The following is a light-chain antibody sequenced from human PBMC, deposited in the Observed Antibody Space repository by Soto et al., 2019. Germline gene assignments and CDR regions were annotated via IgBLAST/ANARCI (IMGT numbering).Light chain of an antibody. J-gene: IGKJ4*01. CDR1: QDISSL. V-gene: IGKV1D-13*01. Sequence: AVQVTQSRSSLSGSIGDRVNITCRASQDISSLFAWYQQRPGNPPKLLIYDASSLESGVPSRFSGSGSGTDFALTISGLQPEDFATYYCQQFYDYPLTFGGRTKVDI. CDR3: QQFYDYPLT. CDR2: DAS.